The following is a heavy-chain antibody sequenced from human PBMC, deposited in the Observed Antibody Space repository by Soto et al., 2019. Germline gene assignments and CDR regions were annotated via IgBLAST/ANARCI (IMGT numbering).Heavy chain of an antibody. J-gene: IGHJ4*02. CDR3: ARVSISRSAAGSSYFDY. CDR2: TYYRSKWYN. D-gene: IGHD6-13*01. Sequence: PSQTLSLTCAISGDSVSSNSAAWNWIRQSPSRGLEWLGRTYYRSKWYNDYAVSVKSRITINPDTSKNQFSLQLNSVTPEDTAVYYCARVSISRSAAGSSYFDYWGQGTLVTVSS. CDR1: GDSVSSNSAA. V-gene: IGHV6-1*01.